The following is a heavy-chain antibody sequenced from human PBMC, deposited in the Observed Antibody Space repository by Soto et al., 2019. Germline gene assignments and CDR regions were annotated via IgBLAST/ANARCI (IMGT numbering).Heavy chain of an antibody. D-gene: IGHD1-26*01. J-gene: IGHJ4*02. CDR3: ARAFVGATN. Sequence: QVQLQESGPGLVKPSQTLSLTCTVSGDSLSGADDYWSWIRQHPGEGLEWIGYISYSGSTSYSPSLKSRLTISLDTSKNQFSLRLGSVTAADTAIYFCARAFVGATNWGQGTLVTVSS. CDR2: ISYSGST. V-gene: IGHV4-31*03. CDR1: GDSLSGADDY.